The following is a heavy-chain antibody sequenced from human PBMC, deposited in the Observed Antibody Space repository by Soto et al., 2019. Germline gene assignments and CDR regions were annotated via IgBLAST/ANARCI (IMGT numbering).Heavy chain of an antibody. V-gene: IGHV3-48*02. J-gene: IGHJ4*02. CDR2: ISSSSSTI. Sequence: PGGSLRLSCAASGFTFSSYSMNWVRQAPGKGLEWVSYISSSSSTIYYAGSVKGRFTISRDNAKNSLYLQMNSLRDEDTAVYYCARGEAYYYDSSGYPGDYWGQGTLVTVSS. CDR3: ARGEAYYYDSSGYPGDY. CDR1: GFTFSSYS. D-gene: IGHD3-22*01.